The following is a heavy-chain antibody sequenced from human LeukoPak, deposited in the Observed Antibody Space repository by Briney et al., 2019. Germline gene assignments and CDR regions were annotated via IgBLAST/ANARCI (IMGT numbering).Heavy chain of an antibody. V-gene: IGHV1-18*01. CDR2: ISAYNGNT. Sequence: ASVKVSCKASGYTFTSYGISWVRQAPGQGLEWMGWISAYNGNTNYAQKFQGRVTMTTDTSTSTAYMELRSLRSDDTAVYYCARDPNRYAAAHPFEYWGQGTLVTVSS. D-gene: IGHD6-13*01. CDR1: GYTFTSYG. J-gene: IGHJ4*02. CDR3: ARDPNRYAAAHPFEY.